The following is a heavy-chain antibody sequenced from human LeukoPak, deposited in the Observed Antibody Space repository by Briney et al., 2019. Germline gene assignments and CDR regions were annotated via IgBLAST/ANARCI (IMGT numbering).Heavy chain of an antibody. CDR3: AKDPGTGDDFDP. D-gene: IGHD7-27*01. CDR1: GFTFSSYT. Sequence: PGGSLRLSCAASGFTFSSYTMHWVRQAPGKGLEWVAVISYDGSEKYYADSVKGRFTISRDSYKNTLYLQMNSLRAEDTAVYYCAKDPGTGDDFDPWGQGTLVTVSS. V-gene: IGHV3-30-3*01. CDR2: ISYDGSEK. J-gene: IGHJ5*02.